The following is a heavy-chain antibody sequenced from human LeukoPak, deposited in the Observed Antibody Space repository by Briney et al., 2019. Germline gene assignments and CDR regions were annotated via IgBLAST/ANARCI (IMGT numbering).Heavy chain of an antibody. CDR3: AKSGCSSTSCYKYMDV. V-gene: IGHV3-21*01. CDR1: GFTFSTYY. Sequence: GGSLRLSCAASGFTFSTYYMSWVRQAPGKGLEWVSSISSSSSYIYYADSVKGRFTISRDNAKNSLYLRMNSLRAEDTAVYYCAKSGCSSTSCYKYMDVWGKGTTVTVSS. CDR2: ISSSSSYI. J-gene: IGHJ6*03. D-gene: IGHD2-2*02.